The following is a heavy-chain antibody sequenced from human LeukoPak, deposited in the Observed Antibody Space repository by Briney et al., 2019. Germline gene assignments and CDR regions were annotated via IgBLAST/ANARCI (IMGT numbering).Heavy chain of an antibody. J-gene: IGHJ4*02. D-gene: IGHD6-19*01. CDR2: IYYSGST. CDR3: ASGVRAGTVY. Sequence: SETLSLTCTVSGGSISSGGYYWSWIRQHPGKGLEWIGYIYYSGSTYYNPSLKSRVTISVDTSKNQFSPKLSSVTAADTAVYSCASGVRAGTVYWGQGTLVTVSS. V-gene: IGHV4-31*03. CDR1: GGSISSGGYY.